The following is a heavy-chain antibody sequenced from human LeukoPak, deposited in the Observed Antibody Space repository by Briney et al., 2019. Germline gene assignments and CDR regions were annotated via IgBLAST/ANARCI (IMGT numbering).Heavy chain of an antibody. Sequence: GGSLRLSCAASGFTFSSYAMTWVRQAPGKGLEWVSGISGSGGNTYYANSVKGRFTISRDNSKSTLYLQMNNPGAEDTALYYCAKCMAEPGTCYFDNWGRGTLVTVSS. V-gene: IGHV3-23*01. CDR3: AKCMAEPGTCYFDN. J-gene: IGHJ4*03. CDR2: ISGSGGNT. D-gene: IGHD6-13*01. CDR1: GFTFSSYA.